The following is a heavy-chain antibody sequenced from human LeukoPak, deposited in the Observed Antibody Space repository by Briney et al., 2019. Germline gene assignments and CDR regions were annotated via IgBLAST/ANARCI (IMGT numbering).Heavy chain of an antibody. CDR2: ISDRGSSK. Sequence: PGGSLRLSCAASGFNFGDFYMSWIRQAPGKGPEFISYISDRGSSKDYVDSVRGQFTISRDNANNSLYLQMNTLRVEDTAIYYCARTIVGATVDWYFDLWGRGTPVTVSS. V-gene: IGHV3-11*04. CDR3: ARTIVGATVDWYFDL. CDR1: GFNFGDFY. D-gene: IGHD1-26*01. J-gene: IGHJ2*01.